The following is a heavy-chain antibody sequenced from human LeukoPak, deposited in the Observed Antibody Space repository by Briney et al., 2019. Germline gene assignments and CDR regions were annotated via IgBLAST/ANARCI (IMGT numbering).Heavy chain of an antibody. V-gene: IGHV1-2*02. CDR3: ARGHYYDSSGYQNWFDP. J-gene: IGHJ5*02. CDR2: INPNSGGT. CDR1: GYTFTGYY. D-gene: IGHD3-22*01. Sequence: ASVKVSCKASGYTFTGYYMHWVRQAPGQGLEWMGWINPNSGGTNYAQKFQGRVTMTRDTSISTAYMELSRLRSEDTAVYYCARGHYYDSSGYQNWFDPWGQGTLVTVSS.